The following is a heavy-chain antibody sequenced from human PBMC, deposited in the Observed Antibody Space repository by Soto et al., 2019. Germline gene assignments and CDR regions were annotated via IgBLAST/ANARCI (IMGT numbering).Heavy chain of an antibody. V-gene: IGHV4-59*08. CDR3: ARNRYCRSTSCYDLDFDY. CDR2: IYYSGTT. D-gene: IGHD2-2*01. J-gene: IGHJ4*02. CDR1: GVSISSYF. Sequence: PSETLSLTCTVSGVSISSYFWNWIWQTPGKGLEWIGYIYYSGTTNFNPSLKSRVTMSVDMSKDQFSLKLSSATAADTAVYYCARNRYCRSTSCYDLDFDYWGQGTLVTSPQ.